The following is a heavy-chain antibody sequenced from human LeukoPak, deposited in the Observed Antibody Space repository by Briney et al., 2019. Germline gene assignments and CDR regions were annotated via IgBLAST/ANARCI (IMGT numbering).Heavy chain of an antibody. J-gene: IGHJ6*02. CDR1: RFTFSSYV. V-gene: IGHV3-23*01. Sequence: GGSLRLSCAASRFTFSSYVMSWVRQTPGKGLECVSAISGSGHKTYYADSVKGRFTISRDNSKNTLYLQMNSLRAEDTAVYYCARVSGTIQIWPQPFGDGMDVWGQGTTVTVSS. CDR3: ARVSGTIQIWPQPFGDGMDV. D-gene: IGHD5-18*01. CDR2: ISGSGHKT.